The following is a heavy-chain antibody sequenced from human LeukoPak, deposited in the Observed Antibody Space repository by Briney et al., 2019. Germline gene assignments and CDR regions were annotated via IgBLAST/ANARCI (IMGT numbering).Heavy chain of an antibody. Sequence: SETLSLTCTVSGGSISSSTYYWTWIRQPAGKGLEWIGRVVTTGSTNYNPSLKSRVTISVDTSKNQFSLKLISVTAADTAVYFCARSRYGDLYFDFWGQGTLVTVSS. CDR1: GGSISSSTYY. V-gene: IGHV4-61*02. D-gene: IGHD4-17*01. CDR2: VVTTGST. J-gene: IGHJ4*02. CDR3: ARSRYGDLYFDF.